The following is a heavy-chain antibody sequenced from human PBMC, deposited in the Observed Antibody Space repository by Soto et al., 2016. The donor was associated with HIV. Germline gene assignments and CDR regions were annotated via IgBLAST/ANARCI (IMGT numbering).Heavy chain of an antibody. D-gene: IGHD1-1*01. CDR1: GGTFSSYA. Sequence: QVQLVQSGAEVKKPGSSVKVSCKASGGTFSSYAISWVRQAPGQGLEWMGRIIPIFGTANYAQKFQGRVTITADESTSTAYMELSSLRSEDTAVYYCARDVYPNNWYPRDSYYYYMDVWGGGTTVTVSS. CDR2: IIPIFGTA. J-gene: IGHJ6*03. CDR3: ARDVYPNNWYPRDSYYYYMDV. V-gene: IGHV1-69*01.